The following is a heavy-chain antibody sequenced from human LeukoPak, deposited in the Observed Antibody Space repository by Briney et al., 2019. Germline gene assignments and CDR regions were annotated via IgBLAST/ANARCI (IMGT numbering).Heavy chain of an antibody. V-gene: IGHV3-21*01. D-gene: IGHD2-2*01. J-gene: IGHJ4*02. CDR3: TKDWGTTGPYDY. Sequence: GGSLRLSCAASGFTFSTFSMNWVRQAPGKGLEWVSSISKGSGYIYYADPVKGRFTLSRDNAKNSLYLQMNSLRAEDTAIYYCTKDWGTTGPYDYWGQGTLVTVSS. CDR1: GFTFSTFS. CDR2: ISKGSGYI.